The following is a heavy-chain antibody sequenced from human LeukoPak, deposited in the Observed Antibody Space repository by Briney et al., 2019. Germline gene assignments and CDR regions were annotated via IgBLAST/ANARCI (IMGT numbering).Heavy chain of an antibody. Sequence: PSETLSLTCAVYGGSFSGYYWSWIRQPPGKGLDWIGEINHSGSTNYNPSLKSRVTISVDTSKNQFSLKLSSVTAADTAVYYFARASYCSGGSCSYYYYYYMDVWGKGTTVTVSS. V-gene: IGHV4-34*01. J-gene: IGHJ6*03. CDR1: GGSFSGYY. CDR2: INHSGST. CDR3: ARASYCSGGSCSYYYYYYMDV. D-gene: IGHD2-15*01.